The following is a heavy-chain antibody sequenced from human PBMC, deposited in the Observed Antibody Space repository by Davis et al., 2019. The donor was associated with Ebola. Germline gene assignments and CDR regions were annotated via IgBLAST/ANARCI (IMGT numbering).Heavy chain of an antibody. CDR3: AGGKDSSGWYGDDAFDF. D-gene: IGHD6-19*01. CDR1: VITFSSYA. Sequence: GGSLRLSCTDSVITFSSYAMSWVRQAPGKGLEWVSAISGSGGSTYYADSVKGRFTISRDNAKNSLHLQLNSLRAEDTAVYYCAGGKDSSGWYGDDAFDFWGQGTMVIVSS. CDR2: ISGSGGST. J-gene: IGHJ3*01. V-gene: IGHV3-23*01.